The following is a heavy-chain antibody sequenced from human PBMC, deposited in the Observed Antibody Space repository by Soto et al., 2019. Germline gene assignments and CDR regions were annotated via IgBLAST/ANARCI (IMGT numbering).Heavy chain of an antibody. D-gene: IGHD3-10*01. CDR1: GGTFSSYA. CDR3: AGMVRGVLSS. J-gene: IGHJ5*01. Sequence: SVKVSCQASGGTFSSYAISWVRQAPGPELEWMGGIIPIFGTANYAQKFQGRVTITADESTSTAYMELSSLRSEDTALYYCAGMVRGVLSSWRHGTLVTVS. V-gene: IGHV1-69*13. CDR2: IIPIFGTA.